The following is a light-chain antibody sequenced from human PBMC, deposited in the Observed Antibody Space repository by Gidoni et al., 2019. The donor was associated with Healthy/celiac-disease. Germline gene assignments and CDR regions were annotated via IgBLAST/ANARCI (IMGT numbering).Light chain of an antibody. J-gene: IGKJ3*01. V-gene: IGKV1-9*01. CDR2: AAS. CDR3: QQLNSYPFT. Sequence: DIQLTQSPSFLSASVGDRVTITCRASQGISSYLAWYQQKPGKAPKLLIYAASTLQSGVPSRFSGSGSGTEFTLTISSLQPEGFATYYCQQLNSYPFTFXPXTKVDIK. CDR1: QGISSY.